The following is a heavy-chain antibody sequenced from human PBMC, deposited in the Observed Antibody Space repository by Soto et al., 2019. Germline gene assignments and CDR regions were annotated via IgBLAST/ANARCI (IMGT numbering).Heavy chain of an antibody. J-gene: IGHJ4*02. Sequence: QVQLVQSGAEVKKPGSSVKVSCNASGGTFSSYAISWVRQSPGQGLEWRGGIIPIFGTASYAQKFQGRVTITADESTSTAHMELSSLRSEDTAVYYCARDSGSYSFDYWGQGTLVTVSS. CDR2: IIPIFGTA. D-gene: IGHD1-26*01. CDR3: ARDSGSYSFDY. CDR1: GGTFSSYA. V-gene: IGHV1-69*01.